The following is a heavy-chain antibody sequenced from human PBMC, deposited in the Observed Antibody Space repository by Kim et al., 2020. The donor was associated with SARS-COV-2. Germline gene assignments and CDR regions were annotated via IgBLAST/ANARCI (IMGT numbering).Heavy chain of an antibody. D-gene: IGHD2-15*01. Sequence: GRLTISRDNSKNTLYLQMNSLGAEDTAVYYCARVHFDIVVVVAANDAFDIWGQGTMVTVSS. V-gene: IGHV3-30*01. J-gene: IGHJ3*02. CDR3: ARVHFDIVVVVAANDAFDI.